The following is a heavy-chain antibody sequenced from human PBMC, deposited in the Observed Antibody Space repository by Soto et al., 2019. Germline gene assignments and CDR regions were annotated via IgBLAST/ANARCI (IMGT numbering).Heavy chain of an antibody. CDR1: GGTFSSYA. V-gene: IGHV1-69*06. J-gene: IGHJ4*02. Sequence: ASVKVSCKASGGTFSSYAISWVGQAPGQGLVWMGGIIPIFGTANYAQKFQGRVTITADKSTSTAYMELSSLRSEDTAVYYCARVGDYGDNGPPYYFDYWGQGSLVTVSS. CDR2: IIPIFGTA. CDR3: ARVGDYGDNGPPYYFDY. D-gene: IGHD4-17*01.